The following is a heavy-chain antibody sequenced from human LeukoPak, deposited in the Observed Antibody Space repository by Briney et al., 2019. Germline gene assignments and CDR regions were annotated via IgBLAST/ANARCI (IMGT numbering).Heavy chain of an antibody. Sequence: SETLSLTCAVYGGSFSGYYWSWIRQPPGKGLEWIGEINHSGSTNYNPSLKSRVTISVDTSKNQFSLKLSSVTAADTAVYYCARDSSTIFGVVTQGLDYWGQGTLVTVSS. D-gene: IGHD3-3*01. J-gene: IGHJ4*02. CDR3: ARDSSTIFGVVTQGLDY. V-gene: IGHV4-34*01. CDR1: GGSFSGYY. CDR2: INHSGST.